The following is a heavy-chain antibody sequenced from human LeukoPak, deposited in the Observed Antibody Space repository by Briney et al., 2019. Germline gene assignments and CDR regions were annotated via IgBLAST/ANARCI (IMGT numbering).Heavy chain of an antibody. V-gene: IGHV3-23*01. J-gene: IGHJ4*02. CDR1: GFTFSSYA. D-gene: IGHD6-13*01. CDR3: ALLPGYSSGWYEVNY. Sequence: GGSLRLSCAASGFTFSSYAMSWVRQAPGKGLEWVSGISGSGGSTYYADSVKGRFTISRDNSRNTLYLQMNSPRADDTAVYYCALLPGYSSGWYEVNYWGQGTLVTVSS. CDR2: ISGSGGST.